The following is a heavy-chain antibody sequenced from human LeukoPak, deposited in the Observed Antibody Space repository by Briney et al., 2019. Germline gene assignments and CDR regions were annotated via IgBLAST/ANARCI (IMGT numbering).Heavy chain of an antibody. CDR1: GFTFSSYA. D-gene: IGHD5-12*01. V-gene: IGHV3-23*01. J-gene: IGHJ6*03. Sequence: GGSLRLSCAASGFTFSSYAMSWVRQAPGKGLECISGFSGSGGSTYYADSVKGRFTISRDNARNSLYLQMNSLRADDTAVYYCAREHSGYDFPGRDYYYMDVWGKGTTVTVSS. CDR2: FSGSGGST. CDR3: AREHSGYDFPGRDYYYMDV.